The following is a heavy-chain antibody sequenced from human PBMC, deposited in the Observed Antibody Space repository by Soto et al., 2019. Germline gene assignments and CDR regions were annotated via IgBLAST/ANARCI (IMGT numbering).Heavy chain of an antibody. CDR2: IYYSGST. J-gene: IGHJ3*02. CDR1: GGSISSGDYY. CDR3: ARDLESWGWGIDI. D-gene: IGHD7-27*01. V-gene: IGHV4-30-4*01. Sequence: QLQLQESGPGLVKPSQPLSLTCTVSGGSISSGDYYWRWIRHPPGKGLEWIGYIYYSGSTYYNPSLKSRVTISVDTSKNQFSLKLSSVTAADTAVYYCARDLESWGWGIDIWGQGTMVTVSS.